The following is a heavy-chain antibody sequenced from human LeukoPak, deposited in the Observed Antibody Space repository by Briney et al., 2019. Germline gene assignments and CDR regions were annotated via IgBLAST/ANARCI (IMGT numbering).Heavy chain of an antibody. CDR1: GFTFSTYS. Sequence: GGSLRLSCAASGFTFSTYSMKWVRQAPGKGLEWVANIKQDGSEKNYVDSVKGRFTISRDNAKTSLYLQMNSLRAEDTAVYYCARSLWPEDYWGQGTLVTVSS. CDR3: ARSLWPEDY. CDR2: IKQDGSEK. J-gene: IGHJ4*02. V-gene: IGHV3-7*01. D-gene: IGHD5-18*01.